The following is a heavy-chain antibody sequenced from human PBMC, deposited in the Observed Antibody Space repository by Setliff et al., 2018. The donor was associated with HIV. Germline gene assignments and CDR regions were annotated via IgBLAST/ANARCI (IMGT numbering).Heavy chain of an antibody. J-gene: IGHJ3*02. D-gene: IGHD3-22*01. CDR2: ISTSGRT. CDR1: GGSISSGNYY. V-gene: IGHV4-61*09. Sequence: SETLSLTCTVSGGSISSGNYYWSWTRQPAGKGLEWIGHISTSGRTNYNPSLMSRLTISVDTSKNQFSLKLSSVTAADTAVYHCARADNYYYDSGAFKSGLDAFGIWGQGTMVTVSS. CDR3: ARADNYYYDSGAFKSGLDAFGI.